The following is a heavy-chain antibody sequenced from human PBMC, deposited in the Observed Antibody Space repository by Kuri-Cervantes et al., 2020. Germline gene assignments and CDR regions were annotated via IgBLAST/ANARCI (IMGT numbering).Heavy chain of an antibody. V-gene: IGHV3-30*03. CDR3: ARDPEQLVVGDYYYYGMDV. CDR1: GGSSSGYY. Sequence: GGSLRLSCAVYGGSSSGYYWSWIRQPPGKGLEWVAVISYDGSNKYYADSVKGRFTISRDNSKNTLYLQMNSLRAEDTAVYYCARDPEQLVVGDYYYYGMDVWGQGTTVTVSS. D-gene: IGHD6-13*01. CDR2: ISYDGSNK. J-gene: IGHJ6*02.